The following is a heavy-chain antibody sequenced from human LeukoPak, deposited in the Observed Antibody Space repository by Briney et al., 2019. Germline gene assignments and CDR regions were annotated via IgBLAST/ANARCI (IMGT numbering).Heavy chain of an antibody. V-gene: IGHV3-23*01. CDR1: GFTFSSYW. CDR3: AKHRMVRGVMAPLDY. J-gene: IGHJ4*02. Sequence: GGSLRLSCAASGFTFSSYWMSWVRQAPGKGLEWVSAISGSGGSTYYADSVKGRFTISRDNSKNTLYLQMNSLRAEDTAVYYCAKHRMVRGVMAPLDYWGQGTLVTVSS. CDR2: ISGSGGST. D-gene: IGHD3-10*01.